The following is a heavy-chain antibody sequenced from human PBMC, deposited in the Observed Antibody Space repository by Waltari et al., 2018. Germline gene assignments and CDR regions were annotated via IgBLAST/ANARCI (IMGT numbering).Heavy chain of an antibody. CDR1: GGTFSSYA. V-gene: IGHV1-69*13. Sequence: QVQLVQSGAEVKKPGSSVTVSCKASGGTFSSYAISWVRQAPGQGLEWRGGISPIFGTANYAQKFQGRVTITAEESTSTAYMELSSLRSEDTAGYYCASLGGGSYRSPFDYWGQGTLVTVSS. CDR3: ASLGGGSYRSPFDY. CDR2: ISPIFGTA. J-gene: IGHJ4*02. D-gene: IGHD1-26*01.